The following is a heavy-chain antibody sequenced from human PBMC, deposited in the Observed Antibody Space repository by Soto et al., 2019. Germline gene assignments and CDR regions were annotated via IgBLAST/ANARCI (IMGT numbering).Heavy chain of an antibody. V-gene: IGHV4-39*01. CDR2: IYFNGNT. J-gene: IGHJ4*02. CDR1: GVSISDTSYY. Sequence: NPSETLSLTCTVSGVSISDTSYYWGWIRQPPGKGLDWIGTIYFNGNTSYNPSLKSRLTISVDTSSNQFSLRLTSVTAADTAVYYCARQGSYWGQGTLVTVSS. CDR3: ARQGSY.